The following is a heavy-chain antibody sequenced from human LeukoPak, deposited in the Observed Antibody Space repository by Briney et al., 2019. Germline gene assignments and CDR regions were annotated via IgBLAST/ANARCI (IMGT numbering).Heavy chain of an antibody. J-gene: IGHJ6*02. D-gene: IGHD3-22*01. CDR1: GFTFSSYA. V-gene: IGHV3-30-3*01. CDR3: ARDPVMIASYYYYYYGMDV. Sequence: GRSLRLSCAASGFTFSSYAMHWVRQAPGKGLEWVAVISYDGSNKYYADSVKGRFTISRDNSKSTLYLQMNSLRAEDTAVYYCARDPVMIASYYYYYYGMDVWGQGTTVTVSS. CDR2: ISYDGSNK.